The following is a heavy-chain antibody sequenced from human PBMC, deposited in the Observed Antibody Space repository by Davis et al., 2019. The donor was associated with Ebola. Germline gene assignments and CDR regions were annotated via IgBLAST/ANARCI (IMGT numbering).Heavy chain of an antibody. Sequence: PGGSLRLSCQVSGYSFTNRWIGWVRQKAGEGLEWMGIVYPSDSYTDYSPSFQGHVTISGDKSISSAYLQWSSLEASDTAIYYCARAHSFWSAYPYGVDVWGQGTTVTVSS. CDR2: VYPSDSYT. D-gene: IGHD3-3*01. CDR1: GYSFTNRW. V-gene: IGHV5-10-1*01. CDR3: ARAHSFWSAYPYGVDV. J-gene: IGHJ6*02.